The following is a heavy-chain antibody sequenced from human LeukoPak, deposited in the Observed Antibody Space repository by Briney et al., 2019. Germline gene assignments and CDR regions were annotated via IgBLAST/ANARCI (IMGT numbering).Heavy chain of an antibody. V-gene: IGHV3-7*01. CDR3: AKRRGSGTLYYFDY. Sequence: GGSLRLSCAASGFTFTNYWMSWVRQAPGKGLEWVANIKADGSEKFYVDSVKGRFTISRDNSKNTLYLQMNSLRAEDTAVYYCAKRRGSGTLYYFDYWGQGTLVTVSS. CDR2: IKADGSEK. D-gene: IGHD3-10*01. J-gene: IGHJ4*02. CDR1: GFTFTNYW.